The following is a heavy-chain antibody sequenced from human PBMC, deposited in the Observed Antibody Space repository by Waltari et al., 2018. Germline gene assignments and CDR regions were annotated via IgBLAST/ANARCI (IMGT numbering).Heavy chain of an antibody. J-gene: IGHJ4*02. V-gene: IGHV1-69*02. CDR2: IIPICGRA. D-gene: IGHD3-10*01. CDR1: GGTFSSYP. Sequence: QVQLVQSGAEVKKPGSSVKVSCKASGGTFSSYPISWVRQAPGQGLEWMGRIIPICGRANTVRKFQGRVTITADKSTSTAYMALSGLRSEDTAVYYCASIKDLWFRGVGGEYFDYWGQGTLVTVSS. CDR3: ASIKDLWFRGVGGEYFDY.